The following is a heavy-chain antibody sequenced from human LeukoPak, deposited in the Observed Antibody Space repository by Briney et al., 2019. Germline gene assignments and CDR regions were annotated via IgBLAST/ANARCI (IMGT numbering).Heavy chain of an antibody. D-gene: IGHD3-3*01. CDR1: GFTFSSYA. J-gene: IGHJ4*02. CDR3: AKGTYYDFWSGPDY. Sequence: GGPLRLSCAASGFTFSSYAMSWVRQAPGKGLEWVSAISGSGGSTYYADSVKGRFTISRDNSKNTLYLQMNSLRAEDTAVYYCAKGTYYDFWSGPDYWGQGTLVTVSS. V-gene: IGHV3-23*01. CDR2: ISGSGGST.